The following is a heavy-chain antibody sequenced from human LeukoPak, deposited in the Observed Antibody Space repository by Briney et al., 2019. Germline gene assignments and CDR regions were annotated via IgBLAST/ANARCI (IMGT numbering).Heavy chain of an antibody. CDR1: GFTVSSNY. CDR2: IYSGGTI. J-gene: IGHJ5*02. Sequence: GGSLRLSCAASGFTVSSNYMSWVRQAPGKGLEWVSVIYSGGTIYYADSVKGRFTISRDNAKNSLYLQMNSLRDEDTAVYYCARDFQHANWFDPWGQGTLVTVSS. V-gene: IGHV3-66*01. CDR3: ARDFQHANWFDP.